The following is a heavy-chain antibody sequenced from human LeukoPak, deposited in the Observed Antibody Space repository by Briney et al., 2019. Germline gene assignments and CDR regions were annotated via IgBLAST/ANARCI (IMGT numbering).Heavy chain of an antibody. Sequence: GGSLRLSCAASGFTFDDYAMHWVRQAPGKGLEWVSGISWNSGSIGYADSVKGRFTISRDNAKNSLYLQMNSLRAEDTALYYCARDRPSILSYWGQGTLVAVSS. CDR2: ISWNSGSI. V-gene: IGHV3-9*01. CDR3: ARDRPSILSY. D-gene: IGHD2-21*01. CDR1: GFTFDDYA. J-gene: IGHJ4*02.